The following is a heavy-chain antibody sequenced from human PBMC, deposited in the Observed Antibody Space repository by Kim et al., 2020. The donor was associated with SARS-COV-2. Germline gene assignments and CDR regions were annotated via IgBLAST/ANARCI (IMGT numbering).Heavy chain of an antibody. CDR3: ARPHYDFWSGSASVNAFDI. CDR1: GGSFSGYY. D-gene: IGHD3-3*01. Sequence: SETLSLTCAVYGGSFSGYYWSWIRQPPGKGLEWIGEINHSGSTNYNASLKSRVTISVDTSKNQFSLKLSSVTAADTAVYYCARPHYDFWSGSASVNAFDIWGQGTMVTVSS. CDR2: INHSGST. V-gene: IGHV4-34*01. J-gene: IGHJ3*02.